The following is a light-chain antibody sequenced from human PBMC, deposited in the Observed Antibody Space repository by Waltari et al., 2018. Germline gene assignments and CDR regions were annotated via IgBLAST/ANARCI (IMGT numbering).Light chain of an antibody. CDR1: QSVTTN. CDR3: QQYFDWPMYT. CDR2: GAS. Sequence: EIVMTQSPDTLSVSPGERATLSCRASQSVTTNLAWYQQTPGQAPRLLLYGASTRATGIPARFSGSGSGTDFTLTISSLQSEDFAVYYCQQYFDWPMYTFAQGTKLEIK. J-gene: IGKJ2*01. V-gene: IGKV3-15*01.